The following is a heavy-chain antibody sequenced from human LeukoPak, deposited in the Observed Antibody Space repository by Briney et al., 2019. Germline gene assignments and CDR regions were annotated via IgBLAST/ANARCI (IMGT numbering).Heavy chain of an antibody. Sequence: GASVKVSCKASGGTFSSYAISWVRQAPGQGLEWMGGIIPIFGTANYAQKFQGRVTIAADESTSTAYIELSSLRSEDTAVYYCARDRGYCSSTSCYVGAPDYWGQGTLVTVSS. CDR3: ARDRGYCSSTSCYVGAPDY. V-gene: IGHV1-69*13. D-gene: IGHD2-2*01. CDR2: IIPIFGTA. CDR1: GGTFSSYA. J-gene: IGHJ4*02.